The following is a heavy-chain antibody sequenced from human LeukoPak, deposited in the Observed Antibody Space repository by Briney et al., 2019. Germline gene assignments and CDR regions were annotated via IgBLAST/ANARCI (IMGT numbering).Heavy chain of an antibody. CDR2: INPDGRDT. CDR3: TSWGDTTAEYFQR. D-gene: IGHD2-21*02. V-gene: IGHV3-7*01. Sequence: GGSLRLSCVASGFSFRSYWMNWVRQAPGKGLEWVAHINPDGRDTYYVDSVKGQFTISRDNAQNSMYLQMNSLRVEDTAVYYCTSWGDTTAEYFQRWGQGTLVTVSS. CDR1: GFSFRSYW. J-gene: IGHJ1*01.